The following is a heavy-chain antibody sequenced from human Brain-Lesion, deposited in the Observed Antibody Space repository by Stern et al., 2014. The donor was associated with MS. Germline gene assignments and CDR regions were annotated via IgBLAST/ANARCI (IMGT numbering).Heavy chain of an antibody. D-gene: IGHD3-3*01. V-gene: IGHV1-2*02. CDR1: GYIFTGYY. J-gene: IGHJ6*02. Sequence: QVQLVQSGAEVKKPGASVKVSCKTSGYIFTGYYIHWVRQAPGQGLEWMAWINPNTGGTKYAQKFQGRVNMSRDTSISTAYVELSSLTSDDTAVYYCARDQRGITIFGVVTDYYYLGMDVGGQGTTVTVSS. CDR3: ARDQRGITIFGVVTDYYYLGMDV. CDR2: INPNTGGT.